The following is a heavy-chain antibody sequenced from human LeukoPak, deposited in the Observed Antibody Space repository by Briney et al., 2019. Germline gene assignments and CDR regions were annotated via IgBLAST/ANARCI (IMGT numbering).Heavy chain of an antibody. D-gene: IGHD2-2*01. CDR2: INPNSGGT. CDR1: GYTFTGYY. Sequence: ASVKVSCKASGYTFTGYYMHWVRQAPGQGLEWMGWINPNSGGTNYAQKFQGRVTMTRDTSISTAYMELSRLRSDDTAVYYCAKDIVVVPASYDDAFDIWGQGTMVTVSS. CDR3: AKDIVVVPASYDDAFDI. J-gene: IGHJ3*02. V-gene: IGHV1-2*02.